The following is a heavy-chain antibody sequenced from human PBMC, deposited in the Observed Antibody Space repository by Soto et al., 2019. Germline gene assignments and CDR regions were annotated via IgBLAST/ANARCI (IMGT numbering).Heavy chain of an antibody. Sequence: GGSLRLSCAASGFTFSSYWMHWVRQAPGKGLVWVSRINSDGSSTSYADSVKGRFTISRDNAKNTLYLQMNSLRAEDTAVYYCARPSEDIVLMETYYYYYGMDVWGQGTTVTVSS. CDR3: ARPSEDIVLMETYYYYYGMDV. CDR2: INSDGSST. V-gene: IGHV3-74*01. CDR1: GFTFSSYW. J-gene: IGHJ6*02. D-gene: IGHD2-8*01.